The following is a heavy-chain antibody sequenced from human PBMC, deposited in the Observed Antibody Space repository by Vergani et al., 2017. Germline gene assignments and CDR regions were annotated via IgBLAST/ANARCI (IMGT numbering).Heavy chain of an antibody. V-gene: IGHV4-30-4*08. CDR2: IYDTGST. CDR3: AIGISGXYGGSGYYTGVDQ. Sequence: QMQLQESGPGLVKPSQTLTLTCSVSGGSISSSEYYWNWIRQTPGKGLEWIGYIYDTGSTYYNPSLESRLTISIDTSKNQFSLNLRSVTAADTAVYYCAIGISGXYGGSGYYTGVDQWSRGTLVTVSS. J-gene: IGHJ4*02. CDR1: GGSISSSEYY. D-gene: IGHD3-3*01.